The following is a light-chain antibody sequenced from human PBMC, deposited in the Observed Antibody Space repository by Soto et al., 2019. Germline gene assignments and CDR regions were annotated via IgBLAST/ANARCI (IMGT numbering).Light chain of an antibody. J-gene: IGLJ2*01. CDR3: SSYAGRGVGV. CDR1: RSDVGSYDL. CDR2: EVA. Sequence: QSALTQPASVSGSPGQSITISCTGTRSDVGSYDLDSWYQQHPGEAPKLLIYEVAERPSGVSIRFSGSKSDYTASLTISGLQVEDEADYYCSSYAGRGVGVFGGGTKVTVL. V-gene: IGLV2-23*02.